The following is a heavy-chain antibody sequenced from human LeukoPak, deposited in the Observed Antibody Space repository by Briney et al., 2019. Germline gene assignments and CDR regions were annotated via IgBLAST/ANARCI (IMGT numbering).Heavy chain of an antibody. J-gene: IGHJ4*02. D-gene: IGHD3-22*01. V-gene: IGHV3-23*01. CDR3: AKDGLYYDGSEHVYYFDS. Sequence: GGSLRLSCAASGFTFSRSAMTWVRQGPGTGLEFVASIIYSGGATYYADSVKGRFTISRDNSKNTLYLQMNSLRAEDTALFYCAKDGLYYDGSEHVYYFDSWGQGTLVTVSS. CDR2: IIYSGGAT. CDR1: GFTFSRSA.